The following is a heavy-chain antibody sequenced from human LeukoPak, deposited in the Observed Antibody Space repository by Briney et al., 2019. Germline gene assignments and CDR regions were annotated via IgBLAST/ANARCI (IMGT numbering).Heavy chain of an antibody. Sequence: GGSLRLSCSASGFTFSNYAMHWVRQAPGKGLEFVSVISTDGGSTYYADSVTGIFTISRHNSKSTLYLEMNSLRPEDTAVYYCVPRGEVTGYFDYWGQGTLVTVSS. V-gene: IGHV3-64D*06. CDR2: ISTDGGST. D-gene: IGHD1-20*01. CDR3: VPRGEVTGYFDY. CDR1: GFTFSNYA. J-gene: IGHJ4*02.